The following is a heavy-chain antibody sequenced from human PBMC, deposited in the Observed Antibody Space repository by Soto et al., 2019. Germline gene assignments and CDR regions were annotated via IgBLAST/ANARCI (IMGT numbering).Heavy chain of an antibody. J-gene: IGHJ5*02. V-gene: IGHV3-23*01. D-gene: IGHD1-1*01. Sequence: GGSLRLSCAASGFTFSNFAMSWVRQAPGKGLEWVSSISGGGGSTYYKDSVKGRFTISRDNSKNTLFLQMDSLRAEDTATYYCAKDRAPTGTIPRFDPWGQGTLVTVSS. CDR1: GFTFSNFA. CDR3: AKDRAPTGTIPRFDP. CDR2: ISGGGGST.